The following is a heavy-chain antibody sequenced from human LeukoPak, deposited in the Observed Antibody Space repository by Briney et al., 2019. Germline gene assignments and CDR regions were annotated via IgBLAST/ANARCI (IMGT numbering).Heavy chain of an antibody. J-gene: IGHJ5*02. V-gene: IGHV3-23*01. CDR3: VREAGYCASVCLKSNWFDP. CDR1: GFPFSNHA. D-gene: IGHD2-21*02. CDR2: ISNGNT. Sequence: GGSLRLSCAASGFPFSNHAMSWVRQPPGKGREWVSAISNGNTYYADSVRGRFTISRDDSKNMVYLQMNSLRVEDTARYYCVREAGYCASVCLKSNWFDPWGQGTLVTVSS.